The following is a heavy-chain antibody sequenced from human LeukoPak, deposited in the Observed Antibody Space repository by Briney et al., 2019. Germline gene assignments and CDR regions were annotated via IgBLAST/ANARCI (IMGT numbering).Heavy chain of an antibody. D-gene: IGHD2-8*02. CDR2: ISGSGGST. CDR3: AKSPLDIVLVVYAKYYFDY. CDR1: GFTFSSYA. Sequence: PGGSLRLSCAASGFTFSSYAMSWVRQAPGKGLEWVSAISGSGGSTYYADSVKGRFTISRGNSKNTLYPQMNSLRAEDTAVYYCAKSPLDIVLVVYAKYYFDYWGQGTLVTVSS. J-gene: IGHJ4*02. V-gene: IGHV3-23*01.